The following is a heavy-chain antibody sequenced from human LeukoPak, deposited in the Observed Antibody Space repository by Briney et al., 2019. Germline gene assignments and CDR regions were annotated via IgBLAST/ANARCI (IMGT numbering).Heavy chain of an antibody. CDR3: AGRFLEWLLDY. Sequence: SETLSLTCTVSGGSISNSYYYWGWIRQPPGKGQEWIGSIYYSGNTYYNPSLKSRVIISVDTSKKQFSLRLSSVTAADTAVYYCAGRFLEWLLDYWGQGTLVTVSS. D-gene: IGHD3-3*01. V-gene: IGHV4-39*01. CDR2: IYYSGNT. J-gene: IGHJ4*02. CDR1: GGSISNSYYY.